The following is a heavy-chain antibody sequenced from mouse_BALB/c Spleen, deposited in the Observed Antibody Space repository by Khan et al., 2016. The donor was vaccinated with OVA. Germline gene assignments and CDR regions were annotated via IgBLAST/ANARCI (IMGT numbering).Heavy chain of an antibody. V-gene: IGHV3-2*02. CDR1: GYSITSEYA. Sequence: EVQLVESGPGLVKPSLSLFLTCTVTGYSITSEYAWNWIRQFPGNKLEWMGYIDYSGNTRFNPSLKSRTSITRDTFKNQFFLQLNSVTAEDTATYYCARKDYYDYDPFPYWGQGTLITVSA. J-gene: IGHJ3*01. D-gene: IGHD2-4*01. CDR3: ARKDYYDYDPFPY. CDR2: IDYSGNT.